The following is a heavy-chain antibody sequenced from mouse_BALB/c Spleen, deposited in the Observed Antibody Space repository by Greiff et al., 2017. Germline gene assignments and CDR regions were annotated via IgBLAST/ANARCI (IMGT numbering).Heavy chain of an antibody. CDR3: ARDEVRRAMDY. V-gene: IGHV1S81*02. CDR2: INPSNGRT. D-gene: IGHD2-14*01. Sequence: QVQLQQPGAELVKPGASVKLSCKASGYTFTSYWMHWVKQRPGQGLEWIGEINPSNGRTNYNEKFKSKATLTVDKSSSTAYMQLSSLTSEDSAVYYCARDEVRRAMDYWGQGTSVTVSS. CDR1: GYTFTSYW. J-gene: IGHJ4*01.